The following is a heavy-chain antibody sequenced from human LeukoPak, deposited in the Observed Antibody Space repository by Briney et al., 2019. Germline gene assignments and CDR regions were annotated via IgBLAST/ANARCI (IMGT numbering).Heavy chain of an antibody. CDR2: ISGDGSRT. J-gene: IGHJ4*01. D-gene: IGHD5-18*01. V-gene: IGHV3-23*01. CDR1: GFAFVDYA. Sequence: GGSLGLSCAASGFAFVDYAMNWVRQAPGKGLELVSAISGDGSRTYYIDSVKGRFTISRDTSKNTLYLHLNSLRAEDTAVYYCVREDVDTSFDYWGNGTLVTVSS. CDR3: VREDVDTSFDY.